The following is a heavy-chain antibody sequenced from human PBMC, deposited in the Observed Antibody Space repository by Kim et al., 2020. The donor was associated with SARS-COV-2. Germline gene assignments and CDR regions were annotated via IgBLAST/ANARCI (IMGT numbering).Heavy chain of an antibody. Sequence: AQKFQGRGTRTRDTSTSTVYMELSSLRSEDTAVYYCARVYRVGATIAFDYWGQGTLVTVSS. D-gene: IGHD1-26*01. CDR3: ARVYRVGATIAFDY. V-gene: IGHV1-46*01. J-gene: IGHJ4*02.